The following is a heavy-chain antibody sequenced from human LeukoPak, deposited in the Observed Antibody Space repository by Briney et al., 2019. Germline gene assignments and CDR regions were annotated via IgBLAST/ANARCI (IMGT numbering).Heavy chain of an antibody. CDR2: MYHIGST. D-gene: IGHD7-27*01. CDR3: ARGFRGDNFDY. CDR1: GYSISSAYY. Sequence: SETLSLTCSVSGYSISSAYYWGWLRQPPGKGLELIWTMYHIGSTNYNPSLKSRVTISVDTSKNQFSLKLSSVTAADTAVYFCARGFRGDNFDYWGQGTLVTVSS. V-gene: IGHV4-38-2*02. J-gene: IGHJ4*02.